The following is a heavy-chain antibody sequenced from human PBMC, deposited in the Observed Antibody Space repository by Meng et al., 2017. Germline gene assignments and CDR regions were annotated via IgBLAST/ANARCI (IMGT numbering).Heavy chain of an antibody. CDR3: ARGRYFDWLSYRYYFDY. CDR1: GGSFSGYY. D-gene: IGHD3-9*01. Sequence: QVQLQQWGAGLLKPSETLSLPCAVYGGSFSGYYWSWIRQPPGKGLEWIGEINHSGSTNYNPSLKSRVTISVDTSKNQFSLKLSSVTAADTAVYYCARGRYFDWLSYRYYFDYWGQGTLVTVSS. CDR2: INHSGST. V-gene: IGHV4-34*01. J-gene: IGHJ4*02.